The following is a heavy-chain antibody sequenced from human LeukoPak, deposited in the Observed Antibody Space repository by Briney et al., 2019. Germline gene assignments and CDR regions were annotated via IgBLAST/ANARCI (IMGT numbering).Heavy chain of an antibody. Sequence: SETLSLTCAVYGGSFSGYYWSWIRQPPGKGLEWIGEINHSGSTNYNPSLKSRVTISVDTSKNQFSLKLSSVTAADTAVYYCARLTRPDRSRGIDYWGQGTLVTVSS. CDR3: ARLTRPDRSRGIDY. D-gene: IGHD4/OR15-4a*01. J-gene: IGHJ4*02. CDR2: INHSGST. CDR1: GGSFSGYY. V-gene: IGHV4-34*01.